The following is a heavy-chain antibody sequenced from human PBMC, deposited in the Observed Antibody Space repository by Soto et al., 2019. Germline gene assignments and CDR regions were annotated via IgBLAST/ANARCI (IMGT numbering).Heavy chain of an antibody. D-gene: IGHD3-22*01. CDR2: IIPIFGTA. Sequence: SVKVSCKPSGGTFSSYSISWVRQAPGQGLEWMGWIIPIFGTANYAQKFQGRVTITADKSTSTAYMELSSLRSEDTAVYYCARTDSSGSQFDYWGQGTLVTVSS. V-gene: IGHV1-69*06. CDR3: ARTDSSGSQFDY. CDR1: GGTFSSYS. J-gene: IGHJ4*02.